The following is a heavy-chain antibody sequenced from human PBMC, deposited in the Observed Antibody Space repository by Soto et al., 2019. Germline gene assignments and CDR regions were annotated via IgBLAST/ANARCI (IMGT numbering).Heavy chain of an antibody. CDR1: GDSISSSY. V-gene: IGHV4-59*01. CDR2: IYYNGST. CDR3: ARGYDWFDP. D-gene: IGHD5-12*01. J-gene: IGHJ5*02. Sequence: QVQLQESGPGLVEPSETLSLPCSVSGDSISSSYWSWIRQPPGKGLEWIGYIYYNGSTNYNPSLKSRVTISLDTSKNQFSLKVSSVTAADTAVYYCARGYDWFDPWGQGTLVTVSS.